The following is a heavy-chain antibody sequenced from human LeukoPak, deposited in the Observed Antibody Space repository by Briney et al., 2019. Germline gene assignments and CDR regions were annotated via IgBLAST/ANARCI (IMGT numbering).Heavy chain of an antibody. CDR2: ISGSGGST. D-gene: IGHD3-10*01. CDR1: GFTFSSYP. J-gene: IGHJ6*02. V-gene: IGHV3-23*01. CDR3: ARDRPYGSNYYYGMDV. Sequence: PGGSLGLSCAASGFTFSSYPMSWVRQAPGQGLEWVSVISGSGGSTYYADSVKGRFSISRDNSKNTLYLQMNSLRAEDTAVYYCARDRPYGSNYYYGMDVWGQGTTVTVSS.